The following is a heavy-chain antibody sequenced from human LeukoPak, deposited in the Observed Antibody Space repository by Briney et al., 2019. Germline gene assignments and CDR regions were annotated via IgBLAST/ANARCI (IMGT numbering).Heavy chain of an antibody. CDR3: ARDRENYYDSSGYPSDAFDI. CDR1: GFTFSSYG. D-gene: IGHD3-22*01. J-gene: IGHJ3*02. Sequence: GGSLRLSCSASGFTFSSYGMHWVRQAPGKGLEWVALISYDGSNEYYADSVRGRFTISRDNSKNTLYLQMNSLRAEDTAVYYCARDRENYYDSSGYPSDAFDIWGQGTMVTVSS. V-gene: IGHV3-30*03. CDR2: ISYDGSNE.